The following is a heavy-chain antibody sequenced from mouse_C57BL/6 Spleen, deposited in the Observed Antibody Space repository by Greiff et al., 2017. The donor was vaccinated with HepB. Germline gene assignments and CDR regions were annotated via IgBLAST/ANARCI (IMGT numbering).Heavy chain of an antibody. D-gene: IGHD2-5*01. CDR3: ASGYSNYEGFAY. V-gene: IGHV2-6*01. Sequence: QVQLKESGPGLVAPSQSLSITCPVSGFSLTSYGVDWVRQSPGKGLEWLGVIWGVGSTNYNSALKSRLSISKDNSKSQVFLKMNSLQTYDTAMYYCASGYSNYEGFAYWGQGTLVTVSA. CDR1: GFSLTSYG. J-gene: IGHJ3*01. CDR2: IWGVGST.